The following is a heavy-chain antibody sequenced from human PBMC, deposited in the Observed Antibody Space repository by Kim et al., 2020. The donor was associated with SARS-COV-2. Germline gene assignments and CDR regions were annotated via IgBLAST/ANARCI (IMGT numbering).Heavy chain of an antibody. J-gene: IGHJ2*01. V-gene: IGHV3-30-3*01. CDR2: ISYDGSNK. CDR1: GFTFSSYA. D-gene: IGHD3-16*01. Sequence: GGSLRLSCAASGFTFSSYAMHWVRQAPGKGLEWVAVISYDGSNKYYADSVKGRFTISRDNSKNTLYLQMNSLRAEDTAVYYCARDPGGLNWYFDLWGRGTLGTVSS. CDR3: ARDPGGLNWYFDL.